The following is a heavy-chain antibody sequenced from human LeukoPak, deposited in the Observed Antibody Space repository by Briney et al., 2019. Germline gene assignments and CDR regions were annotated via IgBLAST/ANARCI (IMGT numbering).Heavy chain of an antibody. Sequence: PGGSLRLSCAASGFTFSSYWMSWVRQAPGKGPEWVAHIKQDASQEYHVDSVKGRFTISRDNAKNSLYLQMNSLRAEGTAVYYCARGVVYPAWSGPHWSDYWGQGALVTVSS. V-gene: IGHV3-7*01. CDR2: IKQDASQE. J-gene: IGHJ4*02. CDR1: GFTFSSYW. D-gene: IGHD3-3*01. CDR3: ARGVVYPAWSGPHWSDY.